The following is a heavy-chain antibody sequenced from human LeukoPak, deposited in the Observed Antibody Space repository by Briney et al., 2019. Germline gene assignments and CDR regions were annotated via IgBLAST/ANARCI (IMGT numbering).Heavy chain of an antibody. D-gene: IGHD4-17*01. J-gene: IGHJ4*02. CDR2: IYYSGST. CDR1: GGSISSYY. CDR3: ARGEDYGDSLYFDY. V-gene: IGHV4-59*08. Sequence: SETLSLTCTISGGSISSYYWSWIRQPPGKGLGWIGYIYYSGSTNYNPSLKSRVTISVDTSKNQFSLKLSSVTAADTAVYYCARGEDYGDSLYFDYWGQGTLVTVSS.